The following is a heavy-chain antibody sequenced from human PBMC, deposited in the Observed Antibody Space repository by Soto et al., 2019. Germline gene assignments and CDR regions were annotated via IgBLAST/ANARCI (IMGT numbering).Heavy chain of an antibody. CDR3: ARVPGVVVSADDAFDI. Sequence: QVQLQESGPGLVKPSGTLSLTCAVSGGSVSSSNWWSWVRQSPGKGLEWMGEIYHSGSAHYNPSLKSRATLSLDTSKNQFSLRLTSVTAADTAVYYCARVPGVVVSADDAFDIWGPGTRVIVSS. CDR1: GGSVSSSNW. J-gene: IGHJ3*02. CDR2: IYHSGSA. D-gene: IGHD2-21*02. V-gene: IGHV4-4*02.